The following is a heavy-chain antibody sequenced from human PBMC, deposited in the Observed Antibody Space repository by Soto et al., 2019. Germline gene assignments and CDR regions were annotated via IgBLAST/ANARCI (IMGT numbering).Heavy chain of an antibody. J-gene: IGHJ4*02. CDR1: GYTFTSYG. V-gene: IGHV1-18*01. D-gene: IGHD1-1*01. Sequence: QVHLVQSGAEVKKPGASVKVSCKGSGYTFTSYGITWARQAPGQGLEWMGWISAHNGNTNYAQKLQGRVTVTRDTSTCTAYMEMRSLRSDDTAVYYCARGRYGDYWGQGALVTVSS. CDR2: ISAHNGNT. CDR3: ARGRYGDY.